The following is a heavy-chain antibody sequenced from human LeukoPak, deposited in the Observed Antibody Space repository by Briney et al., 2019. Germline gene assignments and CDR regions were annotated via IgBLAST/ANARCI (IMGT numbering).Heavy chain of an antibody. J-gene: IGHJ5*02. D-gene: IGHD6-13*01. V-gene: IGHV3-49*04. CDR1: GFTFGDYV. CDR2: IRSKAYGGTT. CDR3: ARGGIAAWENWFDP. Sequence: GGSLRLSCTASGFTFGDYVMSWVRQAPGKGLEWVGFIRSKAYGGTTKNAASVKGRFTISRDNAKNTLYLQMNSLRVEDTAVYYCARGGIAAWENWFDPWGQGTLVTVSS.